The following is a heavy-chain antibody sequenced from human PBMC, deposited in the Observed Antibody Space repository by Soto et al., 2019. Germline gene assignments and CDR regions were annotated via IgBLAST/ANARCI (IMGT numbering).Heavy chain of an antibody. CDR1: GGSISSGGYY. Sequence: QVQLQESGPGLVKPSQTLSLTCTVSGGSISSGGYYWSWIRQHPGKGLEWIGYIYYSGSTYYHPSLKSRVTISVDTSKNQFSLKLSSVAGADTAVYFCARGGLSVLRFSFDYWGQGTLVTVSS. D-gene: IGHD3-3*01. CDR3: ARGGLSVLRFSFDY. V-gene: IGHV4-31*03. CDR2: IYYSGST. J-gene: IGHJ4*02.